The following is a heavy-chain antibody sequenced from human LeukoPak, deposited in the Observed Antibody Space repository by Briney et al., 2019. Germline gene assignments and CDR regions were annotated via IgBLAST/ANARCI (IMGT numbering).Heavy chain of an antibody. V-gene: IGHV4-31*03. CDR2: IYYSGST. D-gene: IGHD3-10*01. CDR3: ASILWFGEFNDY. J-gene: IGHJ4*02. Sequence: SETLSLTCTVPGGSISSGGYYWSWIRRHPGKGLEWIGYIYYSGSTYYNPSLKSRVTISVDTSKNQFSLKLSSVTAADTAVYYCASILWFGEFNDYWGQGTLVTVSS. CDR1: GGSISSGGYY.